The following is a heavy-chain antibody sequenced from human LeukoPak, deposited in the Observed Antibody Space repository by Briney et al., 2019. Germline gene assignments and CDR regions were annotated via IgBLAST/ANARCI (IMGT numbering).Heavy chain of an antibody. Sequence: GGSLRLSCAASGFTFSSYAMSWVRQAPGKGLEWVSAISGSGGSTYYADSVKGRFTISRDNSKNTLYLQMNSLRAEDEAVYYCAKDQYGDYAVDYWGQGTLVTVSS. J-gene: IGHJ4*02. D-gene: IGHD4-17*01. V-gene: IGHV3-23*01. CDR2: ISGSGGST. CDR1: GFTFSSYA. CDR3: AKDQYGDYAVDY.